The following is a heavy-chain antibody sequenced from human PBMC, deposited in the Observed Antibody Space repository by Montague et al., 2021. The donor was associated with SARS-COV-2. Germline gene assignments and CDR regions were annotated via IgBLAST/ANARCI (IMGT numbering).Heavy chain of an antibody. Sequence: SVSDSYMSWVRQPPGKGLEWIAYTYNNDRTNYNPSLESRVSVSVDTSKNQFSLRLSSVTAADTAVYYCARIGGWSGAFWGQGTLVTVSS. J-gene: IGHJ4*02. CDR3: ARIGGWSGAF. V-gene: IGHV4-30-4*08. CDR2: TYNNDRT. CDR1: SVSDSY. D-gene: IGHD3/OR15-3a*01.